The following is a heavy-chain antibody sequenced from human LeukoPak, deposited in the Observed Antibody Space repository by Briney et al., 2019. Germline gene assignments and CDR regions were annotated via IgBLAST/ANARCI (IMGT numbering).Heavy chain of an antibody. D-gene: IGHD6-19*01. J-gene: IGHJ4*02. Sequence: PSETLSLTCTVSGASVSRETYCWSWIRQPPGKGLEWIGYIFYSGSTNYSPSLKSRATISLDTSNNQFSLKLASVTAADTAIYYCTRAQLEQWLPQNEYYFDYWGQGTLVTVSS. V-gene: IGHV4-61*01. CDR3: TRAQLEQWLPQNEYYFDY. CDR1: GASVSRETYC. CDR2: IFYSGST.